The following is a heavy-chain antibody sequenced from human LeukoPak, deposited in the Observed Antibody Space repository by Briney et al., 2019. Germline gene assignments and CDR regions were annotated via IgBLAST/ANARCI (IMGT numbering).Heavy chain of an antibody. V-gene: IGHV4-59*01. CDR3: AIELEESRPYYYYYYMDV. D-gene: IGHD3-3*01. J-gene: IGHJ6*03. CDR2: IYDSGST. CDR1: GGSISSYY. Sequence: PSETLSLTCTVSGGSISSYYWSWIRQPPGKGLEGIGYIYDSGSTNYNPSLKSRVTISVDTSKNQFSLKMSSVTAADTTVYYCAIELEESRPYYYYYYMDVWGKGTTVTVS.